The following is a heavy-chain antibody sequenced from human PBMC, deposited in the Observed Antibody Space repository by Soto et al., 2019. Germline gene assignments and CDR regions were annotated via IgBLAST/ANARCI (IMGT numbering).Heavy chain of an antibody. CDR2: INHSGST. V-gene: IGHV4-34*01. CDR1: GGSFSGYY. J-gene: IGHJ5*02. D-gene: IGHD3-10*01. Sequence: QVQLQQWGAGLLKPSETLSLTCAVYGGSFSGYYWSWIRQPPGKGLEWIGEINHSGSTNYNPSLKSRVTISVDTSKNQFSLKLSSVTAADTAVYYCARGRVFLRWFGHDNWFDPWGQGTLVTVSS. CDR3: ARGRVFLRWFGHDNWFDP.